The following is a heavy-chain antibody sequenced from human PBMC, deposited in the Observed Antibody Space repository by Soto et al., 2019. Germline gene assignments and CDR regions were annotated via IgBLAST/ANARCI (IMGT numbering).Heavy chain of an antibody. CDR1: GFTFSSYW. CDR2: INSDGSST. CDR3: AIRARYYYSSGYFDY. D-gene: IGHD3-22*01. Sequence: EVQLVESGGGLVQPGGSLRLSCAASGFTFSSYWMHWVRQAPGKGLVWVSRINSDGSSTSYADSVKGRFTLSRDNAKNTLYLQMNSLRAADTAVYYCAIRARYYYSSGYFDYWCQGTLVTVSS. V-gene: IGHV3-74*01. J-gene: IGHJ4*02.